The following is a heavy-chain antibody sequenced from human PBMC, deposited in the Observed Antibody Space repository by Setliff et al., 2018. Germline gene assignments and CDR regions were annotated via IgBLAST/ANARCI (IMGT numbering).Heavy chain of an antibody. J-gene: IGHJ4*02. CDR3: AIPSSGNFCFDY. D-gene: IGHD3-3*01. CDR1: GGTFSSYA. CDR2: IIPIFGTA. V-gene: IGHV1-69*13. Sequence: SVKVSCKASGGTFSSYAITWVRQAPGQGLEWMGGIIPIFGTAKYAQKFQGRVTITADQSTRTAYMELSSLRSEDTAVYYCAIPSSGNFCFDYWGQGTLVTVSS.